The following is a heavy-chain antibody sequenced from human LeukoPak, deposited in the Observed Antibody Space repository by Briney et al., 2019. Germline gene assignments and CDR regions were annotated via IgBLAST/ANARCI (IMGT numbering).Heavy chain of an antibody. D-gene: IGHD6-19*01. J-gene: IGHJ4*02. CDR3: ARAVGGSGWYRWMDYLDY. Sequence: GGSLRLSCAASGFTFSSYSVNWVRQAPGKGLEWVSSISSSSYIYYADSVKGRFTTSRDNAKNSLYLQMNSLRAEDTAVYYCARAVGGSGWYRWMDYLDYWGQGTLVTVSS. CDR1: GFTFSSYS. V-gene: IGHV3-21*01. CDR2: ISSSSYI.